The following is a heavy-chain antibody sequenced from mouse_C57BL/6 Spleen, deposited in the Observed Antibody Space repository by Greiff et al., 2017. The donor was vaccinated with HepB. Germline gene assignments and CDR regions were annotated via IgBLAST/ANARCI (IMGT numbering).Heavy chain of an antibody. CDR2: INPSSGYT. V-gene: IGHV1-4*01. CDR3: ARKGYGSSPFDY. J-gene: IGHJ2*01. D-gene: IGHD1-1*01. CDR1: GYTFTSYT. Sequence: VQLQQSGAELARPGASVKMSCKASGYTFTSYTMHWVKQGPGQGLEWIGYINPSSGYTKYNQKFKDKATLTADKSSSTGYMKLSSLTSEDSEVYYCARKGYGSSPFDYWGQGTTLTVAS.